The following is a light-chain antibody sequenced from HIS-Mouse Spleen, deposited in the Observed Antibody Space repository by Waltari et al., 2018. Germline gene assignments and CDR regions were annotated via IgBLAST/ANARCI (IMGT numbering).Light chain of an antibody. CDR3: CSYAGSSTCV. CDR1: SSDVGSYNL. Sequence: QSALTQPASVSGSPGQSITISCTGTSSDVGSYNLVSWYQQHPGKAPKLMIYEGSKRPSVVSNRFSRSKSGNTASLTISGLQAEDEADYYCCSYAGSSTCVFGGGTKLTVL. J-gene: IGLJ3*02. CDR2: EGS. V-gene: IGLV2-23*01.